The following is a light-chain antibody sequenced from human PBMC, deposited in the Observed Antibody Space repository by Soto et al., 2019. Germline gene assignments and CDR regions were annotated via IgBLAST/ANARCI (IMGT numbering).Light chain of an antibody. J-gene: IGKJ1*01. CDR2: AAS. Sequence: EIVLTQSPFTLSLSPGERATLSCMASQSVSSYLAWYQQKPGQAPRLLIYAASTRATGIPARFSGSGSGTEFTLTISSLQSEDFAVYYCQQYNNWPRTFGQGTKVDIK. CDR3: QQYNNWPRT. CDR1: QSVSSY. V-gene: IGKV3-15*01.